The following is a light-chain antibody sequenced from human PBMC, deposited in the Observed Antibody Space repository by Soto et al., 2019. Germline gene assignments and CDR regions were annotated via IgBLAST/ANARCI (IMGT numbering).Light chain of an antibody. V-gene: IGKV4-1*01. J-gene: IGKJ1*01. CDR1: QSVLYDSNNHNY. CDR2: WAS. Sequence: DIVMTQSPNSLAVSLGDRSTINCNSSQSVLYDSNNHNYLAWYQQKPGQPPKLLIYWASTRRSGVPDRFSGTGSGTDFTLTISSLQAEDVAVYYCQKYYGIPKKFGQGTKVDIK. CDR3: QKYYGIPKK.